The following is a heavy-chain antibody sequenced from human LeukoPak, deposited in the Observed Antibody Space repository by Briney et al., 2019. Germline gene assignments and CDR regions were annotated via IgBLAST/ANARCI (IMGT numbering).Heavy chain of an antibody. CDR3: ARSFREYSGYDYSY. CDR1: GYTFTSYY. CDR2: IIPIFGTA. Sequence: ASVKVSCKASGYTFTSYYMRWVRQAPGQGLEWMGGIIPIFGTANYAQKFQGRVTITADESTSTAYMELSSLGSEDTAVYYCARSFREYSGYDYSYWGQGTLVTVSS. D-gene: IGHD5-12*01. J-gene: IGHJ4*02. V-gene: IGHV1-69*13.